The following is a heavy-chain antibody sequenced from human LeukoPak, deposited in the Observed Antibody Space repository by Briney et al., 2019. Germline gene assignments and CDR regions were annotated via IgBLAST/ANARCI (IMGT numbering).Heavy chain of an antibody. V-gene: IGHV3-7*04. CDR2: INQDGSEK. D-gene: IGHD4-17*01. J-gene: IGHJ6*03. CDR1: GFTFSSYG. Sequence: GGSLRLSCAASGFTFSSYGMHGVRQAPGKGLEWVANINQDGSEKYFVDSVKGRLTISRDNAKNSLYLQMNSLRAEDTAVYYCARVRAYYYYYYMDVWGKGTTVTVSS. CDR3: ARVRAYYYYYYMDV.